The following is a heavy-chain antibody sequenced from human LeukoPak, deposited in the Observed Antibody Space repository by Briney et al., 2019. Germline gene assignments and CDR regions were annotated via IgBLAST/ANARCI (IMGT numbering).Heavy chain of an antibody. CDR2: ISYDGSNK. V-gene: IGHV3-30*18. CDR1: GFTFSNYG. Sequence: GGSLRLSCAASGFTFSNYGMHWARQAPGKGLEWVASISYDGSNKYYADSVKGRCTISRDNSKNTLYVQMNSLRAEDTALYYCAKEGGDWLTAAAGYLWYFDLWGRATLVTVSS. J-gene: IGHJ2*01. D-gene: IGHD6-13*01. CDR3: AKEGGDWLTAAAGYLWYFDL.